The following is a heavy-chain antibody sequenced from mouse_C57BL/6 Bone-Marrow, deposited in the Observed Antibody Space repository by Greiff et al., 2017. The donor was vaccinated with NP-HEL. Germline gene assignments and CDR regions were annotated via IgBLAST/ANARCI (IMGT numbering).Heavy chain of an antibody. V-gene: IGHV1-18*01. CDR2: INPNNGGT. Sequence: VQLKQSGPELVKPGASVKIPCKASGYTFTDYNMDWVKQSPGKSLEWIGDINPNNGGTIYNQKFKGKATLTVDKSSSTAYMELRRLTSEDTAVYYCARSPGYGYAMDDWGQGTSVTVSS. CDR1: GYTFTDYN. CDR3: ARSPGYGYAMDD. J-gene: IGHJ4*01. D-gene: IGHD2-2*01.